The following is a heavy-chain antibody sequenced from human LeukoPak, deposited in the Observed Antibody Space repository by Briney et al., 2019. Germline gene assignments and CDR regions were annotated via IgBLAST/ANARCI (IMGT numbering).Heavy chain of an antibody. V-gene: IGHV3-23*01. CDR1: GFSFSTFA. CDR3: AKERDETGYFNAPFDQ. D-gene: IGHD3-9*01. J-gene: IGHJ4*02. Sequence: GASLRLSCAASGFSFSTFAMNWVRQAPGKGLEWVSGISGSGSTTYYADSVKGRLTISRDNSNNTLFLQMDRLKGEDTAVYFCAKERDETGYFNAPFDQWGQGILVTVSS. CDR2: ISGSGSTT.